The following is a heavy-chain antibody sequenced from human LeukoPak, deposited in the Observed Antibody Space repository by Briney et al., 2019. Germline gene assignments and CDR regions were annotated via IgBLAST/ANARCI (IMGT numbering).Heavy chain of an antibody. J-gene: IGHJ6*03. CDR2: IKQDGSEK. V-gene: IGHV3-7*01. Sequence: IKQDGSEKYYVDSVKGRFTISRDNAKSSLYLQMNSLRAEDTAVYYCARDTVTIYYYYMDVWGKGTTVTVSS. D-gene: IGHD4-11*01. CDR3: ARDTVTIYYYYMDV.